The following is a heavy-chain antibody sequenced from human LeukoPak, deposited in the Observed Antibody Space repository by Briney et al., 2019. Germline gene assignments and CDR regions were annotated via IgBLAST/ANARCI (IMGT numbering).Heavy chain of an antibody. CDR1: GGTFSSYA. V-gene: IGHV1-69*05. D-gene: IGHD4-23*01. Sequence: GSSVKVSCKASGGTFSSYAISWVRQAPGQGLEWMGGIIPIFGTANYAQKFQGRVTITTVESTSTAYMELSSLRSEDTAVYYCARDRGNSAIWFDPWGQGTLVTVSS. CDR3: ARDRGNSAIWFDP. CDR2: IIPIFGTA. J-gene: IGHJ5*02.